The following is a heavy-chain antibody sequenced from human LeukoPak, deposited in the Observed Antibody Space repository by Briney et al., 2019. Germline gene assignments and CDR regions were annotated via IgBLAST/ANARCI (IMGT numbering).Heavy chain of an antibody. CDR3: AKDANSRENDY. CDR1: GFTFTTYA. V-gene: IGHV3-23*01. D-gene: IGHD6-13*01. J-gene: IGHJ4*02. CDR2: ISGSGGST. Sequence: GGSLRLSCAASGFTFTTYAMSWVRQAPGKGLKWVSGISGSGGSTYYADSVRGRFTISRDNSKNTLYLQMNSLRAEDTAVYYCAKDANSRENDYWGQGTLVTVSS.